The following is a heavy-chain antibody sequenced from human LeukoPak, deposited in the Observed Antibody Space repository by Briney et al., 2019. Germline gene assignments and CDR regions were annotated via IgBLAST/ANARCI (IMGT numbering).Heavy chain of an antibody. D-gene: IGHD6-13*01. V-gene: IGHV3-7*01. CDR1: GFTFTDYW. CDR2: IRQDGGEK. Sequence: GGSLRLSCAVSGFTFTDYWMNWVRQAPGKGLEWVASIRQDGGEKSYVDSVKGRFTISRDNTKSSLYLQINSLRAEDAAVYYCARDGTAAGLYFDLWGQGTLVTVSS. CDR3: ARDGTAAGLYFDL. J-gene: IGHJ4*01.